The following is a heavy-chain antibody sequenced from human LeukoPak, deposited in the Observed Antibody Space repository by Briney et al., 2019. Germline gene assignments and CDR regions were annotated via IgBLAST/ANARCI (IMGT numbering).Heavy chain of an antibody. J-gene: IGHJ6*02. Sequence: SETLSLTCTVSGGSINSGDYHWSWIRQPPGKGLERIGYIYKSGDTYYNPSLKSRLSISVDTSNNQFSLKLSSVTAADTAIYYCVRYKGGVYFYYGMDLWGQGTTVTVSS. CDR2: IYKSGDT. D-gene: IGHD1-14*01. CDR1: GGSINSGDYH. V-gene: IGHV4-30-4*01. CDR3: VRYKGGVYFYYGMDL.